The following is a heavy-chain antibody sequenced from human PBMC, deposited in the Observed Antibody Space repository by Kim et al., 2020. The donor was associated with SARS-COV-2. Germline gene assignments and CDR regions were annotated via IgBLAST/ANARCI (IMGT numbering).Heavy chain of an antibody. CDR3: AKDIAERGDAFDI. D-gene: IGHD6-13*01. J-gene: IGHJ3*02. Sequence: YADPVKGRFTISRDNAKNSLYLQMNSLRAEDTALYYCAKDIAERGDAFDIWGQGTMVTVSS. V-gene: IGHV3-9*01.